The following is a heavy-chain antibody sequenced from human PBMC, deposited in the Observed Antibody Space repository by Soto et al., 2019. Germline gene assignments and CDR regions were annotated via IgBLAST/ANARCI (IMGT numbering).Heavy chain of an antibody. D-gene: IGHD2-8*01. CDR1: GFTFSSYA. CDR3: AKVAYCTNGVCYQPVGYFDY. V-gene: IGHV3-23*01. Sequence: GGSLRLSCAASGFTFSSYAMSWVRQAPGKGLEWVSAISGSGGSTYYADSVKGRFTISRDNSKNTLYLQMNSLRAEDTAVYYCAKVAYCTNGVCYQPVGYFDYWGQGTLVTVSS. CDR2: ISGSGGST. J-gene: IGHJ4*02.